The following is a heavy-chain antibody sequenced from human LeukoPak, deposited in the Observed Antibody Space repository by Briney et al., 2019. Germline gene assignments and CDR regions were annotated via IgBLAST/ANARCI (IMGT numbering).Heavy chain of an antibody. CDR2: INPNSGGT. J-gene: IGHJ4*02. Sequence: ASVKVSCKASGYTFTGYYMHWVRQAPGQGLEWMGWINPNSGGTNYAQKFQGRVTMTRDTSISTAYMELSSLRSEDTAVYYCAREAAGIVGATLMYYFDYWGQGTLVTVSS. V-gene: IGHV1-2*02. CDR3: AREAAGIVGATLMYYFDY. CDR1: GYTFTGYY. D-gene: IGHD1-26*01.